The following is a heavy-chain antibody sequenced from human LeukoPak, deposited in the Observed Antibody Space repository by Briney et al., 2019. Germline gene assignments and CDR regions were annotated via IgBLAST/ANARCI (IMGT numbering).Heavy chain of an antibody. Sequence: GASVKVSCKASGGTFSSYAISWVRQAPGQGLEWMGWISAYNGNTNYAQKLQGRVTMTTDTSTSTAYMELRSLRSDDTAVYYCARVGGDYYYYYMDVWGKGTTVTVSS. CDR3: ARVGGDYYYYYMDV. D-gene: IGHD3-16*01. V-gene: IGHV1-18*01. CDR2: ISAYNGNT. J-gene: IGHJ6*03. CDR1: GGTFSSYA.